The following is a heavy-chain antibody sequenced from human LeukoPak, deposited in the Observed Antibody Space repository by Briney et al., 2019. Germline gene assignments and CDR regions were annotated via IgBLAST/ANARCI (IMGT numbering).Heavy chain of an antibody. CDR3: AREETMVL. D-gene: IGHD4/OR15-4a*01. J-gene: IGHJ4*02. V-gene: IGHV3-53*01. CDR2: IYSGGST. CDR1: GFTFSSYG. Sequence: PGGSPRLSCAASGFTFSSYGMHWVRQAPGKGLEWVSVIYSGGSTYYADSVKGRFTISRDNSKNTLYLQMNSLRAEDTAVYYCAREETMVLWGQGTLVTVSS.